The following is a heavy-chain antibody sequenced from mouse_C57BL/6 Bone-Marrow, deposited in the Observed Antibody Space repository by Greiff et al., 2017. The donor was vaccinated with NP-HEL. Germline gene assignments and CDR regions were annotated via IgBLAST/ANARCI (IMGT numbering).Heavy chain of an antibody. D-gene: IGHD2-2*01. CDR1: GYTFTSYN. CDR2: IYPGNGDT. CDR3: ARLGYYGYDGYAMDY. Sequence: LQQSGAELVRPGASVKMSCKASGYTFTSYNMHWVKQTPRQGLEWIGAIYPGNGDTSYNQKFKGKATLTVDKSSSTAYMKLSSLTSEDSAVYFCARLGYYGYDGYAMDYWGQGTSVTVSS. V-gene: IGHV1-12*01. J-gene: IGHJ4*01.